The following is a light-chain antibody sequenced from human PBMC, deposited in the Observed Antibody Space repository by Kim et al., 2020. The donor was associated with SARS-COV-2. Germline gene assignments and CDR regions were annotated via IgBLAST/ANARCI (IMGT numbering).Light chain of an antibody. CDR1: SSDVGGYNY. V-gene: IGLV2-8*01. Sequence: QSVLTQPPSASGSPGQSVTISCTGTSSDVGGYNYVSWYQQYPGKAPKLMIYEVSKRPSGVPDRFSGSKSGNTASLTVSGLQAEDEADYYCSSYAANSVLFGGGTQLTVL. CDR2: EVS. J-gene: IGLJ2*01. CDR3: SSYAANSVL.